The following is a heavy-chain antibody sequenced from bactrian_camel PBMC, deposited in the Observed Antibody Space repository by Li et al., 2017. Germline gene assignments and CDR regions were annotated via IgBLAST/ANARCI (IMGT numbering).Heavy chain of an antibody. Sequence: HVQLVESGGGSVQAGGSLRLSCAASGYDYNPNYMVVGWFRQATGKEREGVAAISTGGGSTNYADSVKGRFTISLNNAKNTVYLQIHSLKSDDTAMYYCAADQVYGVGTFFSRPQSRIRYWGQGTQVTVS. CDR2: ISTGGGST. V-gene: IGHV3S1*01. J-gene: IGHJ4*01. CDR3: AADQVYGVGTFFSRPQSRIRY. D-gene: IGHD5*01. CDR1: GYDYNPNY.